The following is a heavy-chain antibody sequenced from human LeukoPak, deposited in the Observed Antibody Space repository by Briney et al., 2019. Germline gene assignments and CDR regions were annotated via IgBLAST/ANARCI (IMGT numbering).Heavy chain of an antibody. CDR3: ALTRGITMVRGGPFDY. J-gene: IGHJ4*02. Sequence: GGSLRLSCAASGFTFSSYAMHWVRQAPGKGLEWVAVISYDGSNKYYADSVKGRFTISRDNSKNTLYLQMNSLSAEDTAVYYCALTRGITMVRGGPFDYWGQGTLVTVSS. V-gene: IGHV3-30*04. D-gene: IGHD3-10*01. CDR2: ISYDGSNK. CDR1: GFTFSSYA.